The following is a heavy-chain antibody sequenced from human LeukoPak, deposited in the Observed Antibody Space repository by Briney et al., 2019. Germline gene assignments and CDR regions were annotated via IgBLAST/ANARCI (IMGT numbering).Heavy chain of an antibody. Sequence: ASMKVSCKASGYTFTSYAITWVRQAPGQGLEWLGWISAYNGNTNYAQRLQGRVTMTTDTSTSTAYMELRSLRSDDTAVYYCARDFTPYYHGSGNSLGYWGQGTLVTVSS. CDR2: ISAYNGNT. D-gene: IGHD3-10*01. CDR1: GYTFTSYA. CDR3: ARDFTPYYHGSGNSLGY. J-gene: IGHJ4*02. V-gene: IGHV1-18*01.